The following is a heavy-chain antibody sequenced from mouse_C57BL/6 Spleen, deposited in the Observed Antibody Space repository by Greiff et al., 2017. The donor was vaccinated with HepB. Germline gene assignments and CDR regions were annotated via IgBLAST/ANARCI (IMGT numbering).Heavy chain of an antibody. J-gene: IGHJ3*01. V-gene: IGHV1-63*01. Sequence: QVQLKQSGAELVRPGTSVKMSCKASGYTFTNYWIGWAKQRPGHGLEWIGDIYPGGGYTNYNEKFKGKATLTADKSSSTAYMQFSRLTSDDSAIYYCAREGGSSLFAYWGQGTLVTVSA. D-gene: IGHD1-1*01. CDR2: IYPGGGYT. CDR3: AREGGSSLFAY. CDR1: GYTFTNYW.